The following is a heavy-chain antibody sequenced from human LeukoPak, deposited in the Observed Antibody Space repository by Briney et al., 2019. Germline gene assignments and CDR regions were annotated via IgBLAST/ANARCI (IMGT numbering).Heavy chain of an antibody. CDR1: GGSISSSSYY. CDR3: ARVGLDYYGSGSYYFDY. J-gene: IGHJ4*02. CDR2: IYYSGST. Sequence: SETLSLTCTVSGGSISSSSYYWGWIRQPPGKGLEWIGSIYYSGSTYYNPSLKSRVTISVDTSKNQFSLKLSSVTAADSAVYYCARVGLDYYGSGSYYFDYWGQGTLVTVSS. D-gene: IGHD3-10*01. V-gene: IGHV4-39*01.